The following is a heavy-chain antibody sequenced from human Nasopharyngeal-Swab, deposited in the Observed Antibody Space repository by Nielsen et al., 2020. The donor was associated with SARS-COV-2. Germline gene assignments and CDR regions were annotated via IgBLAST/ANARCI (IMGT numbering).Heavy chain of an antibody. CDR1: GYTFTGYY. J-gene: IGHJ5*02. CDR2: INPNSGGT. CDR3: ARYLELGTLFDP. D-gene: IGHD7-27*01. Sequence: ASVKVSCKASGYTFTGYYMHWVRQAPGQGLEWMGWINPNSGGTNYAQKFQGWVTMTRDTSISTAYMELCRLRSDDTAVYYCARYLELGTLFDPWGQGTLVTVSS. V-gene: IGHV1-2*04.